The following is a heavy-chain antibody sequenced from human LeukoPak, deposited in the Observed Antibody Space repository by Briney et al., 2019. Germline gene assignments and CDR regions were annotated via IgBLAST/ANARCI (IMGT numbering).Heavy chain of an antibody. CDR3: AREDDTGRYMGDDAFDI. Sequence: GASVKVSCKVSGYTLTELSMHWVRQAPGKGLEWMGGFDPEDGKTIYAQKFQGRVTMTEDTSTDTAYMELSSLRSEDTAVYYCAREDDTGRYMGDDAFDIWGQGTMVTVSS. CDR1: GYTLTELS. CDR2: FDPEDGKT. V-gene: IGHV1-24*01. J-gene: IGHJ3*02. D-gene: IGHD1-26*01.